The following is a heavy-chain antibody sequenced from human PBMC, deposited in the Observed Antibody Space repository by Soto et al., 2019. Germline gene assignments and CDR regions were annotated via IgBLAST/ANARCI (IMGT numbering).Heavy chain of an antibody. D-gene: IGHD4-17*01. J-gene: IGHJ3*02. Sequence: SDTLSLTCTVSGGSISRYYWSWIRQPAGKGLEWIGRIYTSGSTNYNPSLKSRVTMSVDTSKNQFSLKLSSVTAADTAVYYCATDYGDYGGPFPHAFDIWGQGTMVTVSS. CDR1: GGSISRYY. CDR3: ATDYGDYGGPFPHAFDI. CDR2: IYTSGST. V-gene: IGHV4-4*07.